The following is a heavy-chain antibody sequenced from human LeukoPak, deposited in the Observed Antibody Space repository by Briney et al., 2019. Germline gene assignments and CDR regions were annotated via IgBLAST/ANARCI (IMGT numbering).Heavy chain of an antibody. D-gene: IGHD3-22*01. V-gene: IGHV3-30-3*01. CDR1: GFTFSSYA. CDR3: ARSEEKPVTSEITMIVVVITPNFDY. CDR2: ISYDGSKK. J-gene: IGHJ4*02. Sequence: GRSLRLSCAASGFTFSSYAMHWVRQAPGKGLEWVAVISYDGSKKYYADSVKGRFTISRDNSKNTLYLQMNSLRAEDTAVYYCARSEEKPVTSEITMIVVVITPNFDYWGQGTLVTVSS.